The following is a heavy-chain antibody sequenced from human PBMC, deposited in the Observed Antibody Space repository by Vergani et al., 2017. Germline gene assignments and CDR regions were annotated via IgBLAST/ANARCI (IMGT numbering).Heavy chain of an antibody. V-gene: IGHV3-7*03. Sequence: EVQLVESGGGLVQPGGSLRLSCAASGFTFSSYWMSWVRQAPGKGLEWVANIKQDGSEKYYVDSVKGRFTISRDNAKNSLYLQMNSLKTEDTAVYYCTTTMVRGTRRNYWGQGTLVTVSS. J-gene: IGHJ4*02. CDR2: IKQDGSEK. D-gene: IGHD3-10*01. CDR3: TTTMVRGTRRNY. CDR1: GFTFSSYW.